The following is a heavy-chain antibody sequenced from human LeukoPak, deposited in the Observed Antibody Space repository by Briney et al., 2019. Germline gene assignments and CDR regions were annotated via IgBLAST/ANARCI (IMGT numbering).Heavy chain of an antibody. CDR3: ARVSGYVSDY. CDR1: GGSFSGYY. D-gene: IGHD5-12*01. Sequence: SETLSLTCAVYGGSFSGYYWSWIRQPPGKGLEWVGEINHSGSTNYNPSLKSRVTIPVDTSKNQFSLKLSSVTAADTAVYYCARVSGYVSDYWGQGTLVTVSS. CDR2: INHSGST. V-gene: IGHV4-34*01. J-gene: IGHJ4*02.